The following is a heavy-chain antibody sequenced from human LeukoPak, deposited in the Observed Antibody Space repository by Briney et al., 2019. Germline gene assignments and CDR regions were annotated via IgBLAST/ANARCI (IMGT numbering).Heavy chain of an antibody. CDR3: ARALFPTYYFDY. J-gene: IGHJ4*02. V-gene: IGHV4-59*01. CDR1: GGSISSYY. CDR2: IYYSGST. D-gene: IGHD2/OR15-2a*01. Sequence: SETLSLTCTVSGGSISSYYWSWIRQPPGKGLEWIGYIYYSGSTNYNPSLKSRVTISVDTSKNQFSLKLSSMTAADTAVYYCARALFPTYYFDYWGQGTLVTVSS.